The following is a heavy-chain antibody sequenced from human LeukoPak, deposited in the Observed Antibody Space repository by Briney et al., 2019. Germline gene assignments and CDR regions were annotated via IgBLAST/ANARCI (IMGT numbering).Heavy chain of an antibody. CDR2: TYCRSKWCN. J-gene: IGHJ4*02. V-gene: IGHV6-1*01. CDR1: GDSVSSNSAA. D-gene: IGHD1-26*01. Sequence: SQTLSLTCAISGDSVSSNSAAWNWIRQSPSRGLEWLGRTYCRSKWCNDYAVSVKSRITINPDTSKNQFSLQLNSVTPEDTAVYYCARESRIVGAITYYFDYWGQGTLVTVSS. CDR3: ARESRIVGAITYYFDY.